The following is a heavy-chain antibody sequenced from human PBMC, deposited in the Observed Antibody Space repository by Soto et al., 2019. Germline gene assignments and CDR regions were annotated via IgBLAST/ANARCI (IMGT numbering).Heavy chain of an antibody. CDR2: ISFRGTSK. J-gene: IGHJ4*02. V-gene: IGHV3-48*03. CDR3: ATRGPASSFDC. Sequence: EVQLVESGGGLVQPGGSLRLSCAASGFTFNTSEMNWVRQAPGKGLEWVSYISFRGTSKYYADSVKGRFTISRDNARNSLYLQMNSLRVEDTAVYYSATRGPASSFDCWGQGTLVTVSS. CDR1: GFTFNTSE. D-gene: IGHD3-10*01.